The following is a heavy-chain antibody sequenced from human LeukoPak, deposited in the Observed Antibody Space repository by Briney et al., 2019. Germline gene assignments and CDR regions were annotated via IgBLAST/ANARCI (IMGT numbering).Heavy chain of an antibody. J-gene: IGHJ1*01. D-gene: IGHD6-13*01. Sequence: GESLKISCKGSGYSFTSCWIGWVRQMPGKGLEWMGIIYPGDSDTRYSPSFQGQVTISADKSISTAYLQWSSLKASDTAMYYCARLYSSSWGFAPMTEYFQHWGQGTLVTVSS. V-gene: IGHV5-51*01. CDR2: IYPGDSDT. CDR1: GYSFTSCW. CDR3: ARLYSSSWGFAPMTEYFQH.